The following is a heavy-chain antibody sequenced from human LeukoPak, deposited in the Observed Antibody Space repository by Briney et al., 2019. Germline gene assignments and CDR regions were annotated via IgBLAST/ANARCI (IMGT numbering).Heavy chain of an antibody. Sequence: GGSLRLSCAASGFTFSSYAMSWVRQAPGKGLEWVSAISGSGGSTYYADSVKGRFTISRDNSKSTLYLQMNSLRAEDTAVYYCAKDRAGGYGSGSYRAYYAMDVWGQGTTVTVSS. D-gene: IGHD3-10*01. J-gene: IGHJ6*02. CDR1: GFTFSSYA. CDR2: ISGSGGST. CDR3: AKDRAGGYGSGSYRAYYAMDV. V-gene: IGHV3-23*01.